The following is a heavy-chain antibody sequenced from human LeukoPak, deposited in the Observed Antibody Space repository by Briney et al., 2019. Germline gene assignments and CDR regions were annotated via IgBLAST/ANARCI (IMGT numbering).Heavy chain of an antibody. D-gene: IGHD3-3*01. CDR1: GGSISSSSYY. V-gene: IGHV4-39*01. J-gene: IGHJ4*02. CDR2: IYSGGNT. CDR3: GRYDHPVITPIDS. Sequence: SETLSLTRTVSGGSISSSSYYWGWIRQPPGTGLEWIGSIYSGGNTYYNPSLKSRVTISVDASKNQCSLRLSSVTAADTAVYYCGRYDHPVITPIDSWGQGTLVTVSS.